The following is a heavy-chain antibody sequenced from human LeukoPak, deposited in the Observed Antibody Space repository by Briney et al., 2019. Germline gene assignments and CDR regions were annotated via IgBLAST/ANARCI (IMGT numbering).Heavy chain of an antibody. CDR2: IYPGDSDT. CDR3: ARLMYYYDSSGYYHTRAFDI. D-gene: IGHD3-22*01. Sequence: GESLKISCKGSGYSFTSYWIGWVRQMPGKGLEWMGIIYPGDSDTRYSPSFQGQVAISADKSISTAYLQWSSLKASDTAMYYCARLMYYYDSSGYYHTRAFDIWGQGTMVTVSS. V-gene: IGHV5-51*01. CDR1: GYSFTSYW. J-gene: IGHJ3*02.